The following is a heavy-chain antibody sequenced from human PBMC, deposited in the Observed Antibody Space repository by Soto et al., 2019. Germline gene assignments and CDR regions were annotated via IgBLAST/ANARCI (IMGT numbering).Heavy chain of an antibody. CDR2: IYYSGST. J-gene: IGHJ4*02. V-gene: IGHV4-59*11. Sequence: QVQLQESGPGLVKPSETLSLTCTVSGGSINNHYWSWIRQPPGQGLEWIGYIYYSGSTNYNPTLKSRVTMSVDTSKNRFSLKLTSLNAADTAIYYCARANWFFDYWGQGTLVTVSS. D-gene: IGHD7-27*01. CDR1: GGSINNHY. CDR3: ARANWFFDY.